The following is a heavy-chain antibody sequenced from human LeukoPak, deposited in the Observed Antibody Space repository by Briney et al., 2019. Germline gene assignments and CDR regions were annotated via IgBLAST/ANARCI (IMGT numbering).Heavy chain of an antibody. V-gene: IGHV3-23*01. J-gene: IGHJ4*02. CDR3: AKECDYSPGHKFDL. Sequence: PGGSLRLSCAASGFTFNNYLMSWVRQAPGKGLEWVSVLFTGGGRTLYVDSVKGRFTISGDTSRTTLSLQMNSLRAEDTAVYYCAKECDYSPGHKFDLWGQGTLVTVSS. D-gene: IGHD4-11*01. CDR1: GFTFNNYL. CDR2: LFTGGGRT.